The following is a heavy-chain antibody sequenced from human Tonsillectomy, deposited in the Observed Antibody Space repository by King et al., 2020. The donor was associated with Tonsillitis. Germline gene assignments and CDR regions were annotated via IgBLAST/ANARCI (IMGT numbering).Heavy chain of an antibody. D-gene: IGHD2-2*01. Sequence: QLQESGPGLVKPSQTLSLTCTVSGGSISGSHYFWSWIRQHPGKGLEWIGYIHYSGNTFYNPSLRSRLTISADTSKNQFSLKLSSVTAADTAVYHCARERYYCSSSSCYFMDYWVQGTLVTVSS. CDR2: IHYSGNT. CDR3: ARERYYCSSSSCYFMDY. CDR1: GGSISGSHYF. J-gene: IGHJ4*02. V-gene: IGHV4-31*03.